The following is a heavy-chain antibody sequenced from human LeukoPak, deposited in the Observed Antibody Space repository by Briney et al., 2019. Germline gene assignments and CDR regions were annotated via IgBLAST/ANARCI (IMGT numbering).Heavy chain of an antibody. CDR3: ARGRRFIAVAYYYHYGMDV. V-gene: IGHV3-30-3*01. CDR1: GFTFGSYA. D-gene: IGHD6-19*01. Sequence: GRSLRLSCAASGFTFGSYAMHWVRQAPGKGLEWVAVISYDGSNKYYADSVKGRFTISRDNSKNTLYLQMNSLRAEDTAVYYCARGRRFIAVAYYYHYGMDVWGQGTTVTVSS. CDR2: ISYDGSNK. J-gene: IGHJ6*02.